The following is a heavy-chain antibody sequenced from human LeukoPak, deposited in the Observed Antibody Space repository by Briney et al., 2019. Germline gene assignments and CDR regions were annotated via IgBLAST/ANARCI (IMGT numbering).Heavy chain of an antibody. J-gene: IGHJ2*01. CDR2: IYYTGST. CDR3: ARGVTMIVVVIHDWYFDL. CDR1: GGSISSSSYY. V-gene: IGHV4-39*01. Sequence: PETLSLTCTVSGGSISSSSYYWGRIRQPPGKGLEWIGSIYYTGSTYYNPSLKSRVTISVDTSKNQFSLKLTSVTAADTAVYYCARGVTMIVVVIHDWYFDLWGRGTLVTVSS. D-gene: IGHD3-22*01.